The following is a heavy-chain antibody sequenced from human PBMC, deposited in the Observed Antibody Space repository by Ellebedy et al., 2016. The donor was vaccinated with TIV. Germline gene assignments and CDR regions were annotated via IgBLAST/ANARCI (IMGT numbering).Heavy chain of an antibody. Sequence: ASVNVSCXASGYTFTSYYMHWVRQAPGQGLEWMGIINPSGGSTSYAQKFQGRVTMTRDTSTSTVYMELSSLRSEDTAVYYCARVTSSWGRAFDIWGQGTMVTVSS. CDR1: GYTFTSYY. J-gene: IGHJ3*02. V-gene: IGHV1-46*01. CDR3: ARVTSSWGRAFDI. CDR2: INPSGGST. D-gene: IGHD6-13*01.